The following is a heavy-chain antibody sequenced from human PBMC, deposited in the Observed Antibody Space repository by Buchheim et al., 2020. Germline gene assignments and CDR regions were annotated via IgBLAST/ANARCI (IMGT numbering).Heavy chain of an antibody. CDR1: GGSFSGYY. D-gene: IGHD3-10*01. J-gene: IGHJ6*02. Sequence: QVQLQQWGAGLLKPSETLSLTCAVYGGSFSGYYWSWIRQPPGKGLEWIGEINHSGSTNYNPSLKSRVTISVETPKKQFSLMLSSVTAADTAVYYCSRTLTMVRGVNLFYYGMDVWGQGPT. V-gene: IGHV4-34*01. CDR2: INHSGST. CDR3: SRTLTMVRGVNLFYYGMDV.